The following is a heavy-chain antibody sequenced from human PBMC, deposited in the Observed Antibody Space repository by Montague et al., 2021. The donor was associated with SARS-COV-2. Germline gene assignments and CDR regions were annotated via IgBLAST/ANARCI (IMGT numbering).Heavy chain of an antibody. D-gene: IGHD2-2*01. CDR1: GGSFSGYY. CDR3: ARVRAVPAAMRLFSLGRSYDGMDV. J-gene: IGHJ6*02. Sequence: SETLSLTCAVYGGSFSGYYWSWIRQPPGKGLEWIGEINHSGSTNYNPSLKSRVTISVDTSKNQFSLKLSSVTAADTAVYYCARVRAVPAAMRLFSLGRSYDGMDVWGQGTPVTVSS. CDR2: INHSGST. V-gene: IGHV4-34*01.